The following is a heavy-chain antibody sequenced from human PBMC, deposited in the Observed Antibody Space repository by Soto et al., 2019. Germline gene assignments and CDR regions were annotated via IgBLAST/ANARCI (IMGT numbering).Heavy chain of an antibody. CDR1: GDSITSGGYY. D-gene: IGHD3-10*01. Sequence: SETLSLTCTVSGDSITSGGYYWSWLRQQPGKGLEWIGYIYHSGGASYNPSPRGRAVISIDTSKNQFFLRMNAVTAADTATYYCARDYYGAGSQYYYYGMEVWGQGTTVTVSS. J-gene: IGHJ6*02. V-gene: IGHV4-31*03. CDR3: ARDYYGAGSQYYYYGMEV. CDR2: IYHSGGA.